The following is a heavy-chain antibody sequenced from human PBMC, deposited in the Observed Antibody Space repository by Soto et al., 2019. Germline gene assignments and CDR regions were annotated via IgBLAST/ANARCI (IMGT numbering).Heavy chain of an antibody. CDR3: AKAKAQVVVVAATGY. V-gene: IGHV3-23*01. CDR2: ISGSGGST. Sequence: EVQLLESGGGLVQPGGSLRLSCAASGFTFSSYAMSWVRQAPGKGLEWVSAISGSGGSTYYADSVKGRFTISRDNSKNTLYLQMNSLRAEATAVYYCAKAKAQVVVVAATGYWGQGTLVTVSS. CDR1: GFTFSSYA. D-gene: IGHD2-15*01. J-gene: IGHJ4*02.